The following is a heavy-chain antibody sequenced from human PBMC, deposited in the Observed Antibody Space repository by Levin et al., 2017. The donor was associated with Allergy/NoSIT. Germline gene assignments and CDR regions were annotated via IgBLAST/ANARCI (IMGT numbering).Heavy chain of an antibody. D-gene: IGHD1-26*01. CDR1: GFTFSSYA. CDR3: AKGSSFSPYNWFDP. CDR2: ISGSGGST. V-gene: IGHV3-23*01. Sequence: GGSLRLSCAASGFTFSSYAMTWVRQAPGKGLEWVSGISGSGGSTFYADSVKGRFTISRDNSKNTLYLQMNSLRAEDTAVYYFAKGSSFSPYNWFDPWGQGTLVTVSS. J-gene: IGHJ5*02.